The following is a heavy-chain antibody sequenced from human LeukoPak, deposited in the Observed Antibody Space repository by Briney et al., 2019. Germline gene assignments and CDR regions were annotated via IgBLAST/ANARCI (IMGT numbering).Heavy chain of an antibody. CDR2: IKQDGSEK. D-gene: IGHD3-10*01. J-gene: IGHJ3*02. CDR3: ARDRGVYGKDAFDI. CDR1: GFTFSSYW. Sequence: GSLRLSCAASGFTFSSYWMSWVRQAPGKGLEWVANIKQDGSEKYYVDSVKGRFTISRDNAKNSLYLQMNSLRAEDTAVYYCARDRGVYGKDAFDIWGQGTMVTVSS. V-gene: IGHV3-7*01.